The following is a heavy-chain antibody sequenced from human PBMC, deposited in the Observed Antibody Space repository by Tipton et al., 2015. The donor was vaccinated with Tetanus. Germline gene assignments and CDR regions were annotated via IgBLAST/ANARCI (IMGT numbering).Heavy chain of an antibody. D-gene: IGHD3-16*01. V-gene: IGHV3-21*01. CDR2: ISTTGHST. CDR1: GFTFSSHA. CDR3: AREESGGGFDY. Sequence: QLVQSGGGLIQPGGSLRLSCATSGFTFSSHAMNWVRQAPGKGLEWVSSISTTGHSTFYAASVKGRFTISRDNAQSSLFLQMNSLKAEDTALYCCAREESGGGFDYWGQGTLVTVSS. J-gene: IGHJ4*02.